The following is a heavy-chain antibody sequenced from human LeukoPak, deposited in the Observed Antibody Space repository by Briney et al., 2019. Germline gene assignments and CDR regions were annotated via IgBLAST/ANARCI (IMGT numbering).Heavy chain of an antibody. D-gene: IGHD3-22*01. V-gene: IGHV3-48*02. CDR1: GFTFSSYR. CDR2: ISSSSSTT. Sequence: GGSLRLSCAASGFTFSSYRMNWVRQAPGKGLEWVSYISSSSSTTYYADSVKGRFTISRDNAKNSLYLQMNSLRDEDTAVYYCARDPEYYYDSSGYSPGAFDIWGPGTMVTVSS. CDR3: ARDPEYYYDSSGYSPGAFDI. J-gene: IGHJ3*02.